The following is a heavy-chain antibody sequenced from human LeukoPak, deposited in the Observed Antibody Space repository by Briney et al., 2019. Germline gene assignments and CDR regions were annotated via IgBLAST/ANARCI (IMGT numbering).Heavy chain of an antibody. Sequence: SETLSLTCTVSGGSISSYYWSWIRQPPGKGLEWIGYIYYSGSTNYNPSLKSRVTISVDTSKNQFSLKLSSVTAADTAVYYCARVGRHDAFDIWGQGTMVTVSS. CDR1: GGSISSYY. CDR2: IYYSGST. V-gene: IGHV4-59*01. J-gene: IGHJ3*02. CDR3: ARVGRHDAFDI.